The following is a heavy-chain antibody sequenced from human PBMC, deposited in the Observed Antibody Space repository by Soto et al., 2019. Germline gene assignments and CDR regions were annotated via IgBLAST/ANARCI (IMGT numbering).Heavy chain of an antibody. J-gene: IGHJ6*02. CDR1: GYTFTSYG. Sequence: ASVKVSCKASGYTFTSYGISWVRQAPGQGLEWMGWISAYNGNTNYAQKLQGRVTMTTDTSTSTAYMELRSLRSDDTAVYYCARSPIFYDILTGYSSRPRDYYSMDVWGQGTTVTVSS. V-gene: IGHV1-18*04. CDR3: ARSPIFYDILTGYSSRPRDYYSMDV. CDR2: ISAYNGNT. D-gene: IGHD3-9*01.